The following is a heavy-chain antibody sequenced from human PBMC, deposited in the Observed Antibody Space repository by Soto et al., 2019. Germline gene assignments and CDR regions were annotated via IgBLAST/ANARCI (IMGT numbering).Heavy chain of an antibody. D-gene: IGHD2-15*01. CDR3: APHVSCSGGSCQYDAFAI. Sequence: EVQVLESGGGLVQPGGSLRLSCEGSGFTVSSHIMTWIRQAPGKGPEWVSTITTAGGTYYADSVKGRFAMSRDTSENTLYLQMNSLGAEDTAAYYCAPHVSCSGGSCQYDAFAIRGQRTMVTVSS. J-gene: IGHJ3*02. CDR1: GFTVSSHI. CDR2: ITTAGGT. V-gene: IGHV3-23*01.